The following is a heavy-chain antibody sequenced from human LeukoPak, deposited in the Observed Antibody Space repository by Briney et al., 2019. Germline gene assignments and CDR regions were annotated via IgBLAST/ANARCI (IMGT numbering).Heavy chain of an antibody. Sequence: SETLSLTCTVSGGSISSYYWSWIRQPPGEGLEWIGHIYSSGTTSYNPSLKSRLTISVDTSKNFFSLKLRSVTAADTAVYYCARGRQFSTYWGQGTLVTVSS. CDR2: IYSSGTT. V-gene: IGHV4-59*01. CDR3: ARGRQFSTY. D-gene: IGHD5-24*01. CDR1: GGSISSYY. J-gene: IGHJ4*02.